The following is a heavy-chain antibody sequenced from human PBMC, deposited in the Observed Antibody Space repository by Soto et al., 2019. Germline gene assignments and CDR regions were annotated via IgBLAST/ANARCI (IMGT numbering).Heavy chain of an antibody. CDR2: IASTSSPI. CDR3: ASRRFSLGPYFDY. D-gene: IGHD7-27*01. V-gene: IGHV3-48*01. J-gene: IGHJ4*02. Sequence: VQLVESGGGLVQPGGSLRLSCTASGFAFNTYSMNWVRQAPGKGLEWVSYIASTSSPISYADSVKGRFTISRDNTKNSLYLQMNSLRAEDTAVYYCASRRFSLGPYFDYWGQGTLVTVSS. CDR1: GFAFNTYS.